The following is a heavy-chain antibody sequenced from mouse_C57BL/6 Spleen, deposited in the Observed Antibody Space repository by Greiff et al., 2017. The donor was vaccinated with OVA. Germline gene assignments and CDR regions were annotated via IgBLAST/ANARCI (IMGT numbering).Heavy chain of an antibody. CDR3: ARTALGAMDY. J-gene: IGHJ4*01. CDR2: IYPGDGDT. D-gene: IGHD3-1*01. V-gene: IGHV1-82*01. CDR1: GYAFSSSW. Sequence: LQESGPELVKPGASVKISCKASGYAFSSSWMNWVKQRPGKGLEWIGRIYPGDGDTNYNGKFKGKATLTADKSSSTAYMQLSSLTSEDSAVYFCARTALGAMDYWGQGTSVTVSS.